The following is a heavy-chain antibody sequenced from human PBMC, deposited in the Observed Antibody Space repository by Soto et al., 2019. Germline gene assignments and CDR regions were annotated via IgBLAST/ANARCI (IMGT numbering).Heavy chain of an antibody. CDR3: AREGLYCTNCVCFDAFDI. J-gene: IGHJ3*02. CDR2: IKQDGSEK. CDR1: GFTFSSYW. Sequence: GGSLRLSCAASGFTFSSYWMSWVRQAPGKGLEWVANIKQDGSEKYYVDSVKGRFTISRDNAKNSLYLQMNSLRAEDTAVYYCAREGLYCTNCVCFDAFDIWGQGTMVTVSS. V-gene: IGHV3-7*01. D-gene: IGHD2-8*01.